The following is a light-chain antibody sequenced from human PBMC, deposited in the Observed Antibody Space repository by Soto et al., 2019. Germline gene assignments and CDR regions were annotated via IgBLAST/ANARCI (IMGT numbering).Light chain of an antibody. CDR2: GAS. Sequence: EIVMTQSPATLSVSPGERATLSCRASQSVSSNLAWYQQKPGQAPRLLIYGASTSATGIPARFSGSGSGTEFTLTISSLQSEDFAVYYCQQYNNWLALTFGGGTKVEIK. V-gene: IGKV3-15*01. J-gene: IGKJ4*01. CDR1: QSVSSN. CDR3: QQYNNWLALT.